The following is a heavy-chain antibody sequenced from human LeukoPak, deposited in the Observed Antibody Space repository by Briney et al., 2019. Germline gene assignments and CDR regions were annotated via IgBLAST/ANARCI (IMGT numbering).Heavy chain of an antibody. D-gene: IGHD6-19*01. Sequence: ASVKVSCKASGYTFISYGISWVRQAPGQGLEWMGWISSYNGNTHYAQNLQGRVIMTTDTSTSTAYMELRSLRSDDTAVYYCARAEAVAGGLLPVLFDYWGQGTLVTVSS. CDR1: GYTFISYG. J-gene: IGHJ4*02. CDR2: ISSYNGNT. V-gene: IGHV1-18*01. CDR3: ARAEAVAGGLLPVLFDY.